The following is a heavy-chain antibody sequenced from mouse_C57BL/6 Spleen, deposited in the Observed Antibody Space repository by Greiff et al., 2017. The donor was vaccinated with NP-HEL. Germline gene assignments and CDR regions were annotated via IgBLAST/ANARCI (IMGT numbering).Heavy chain of an antibody. CDR1: GYSITSGYD. J-gene: IGHJ2*01. CDR2: ISYSGST. D-gene: IGHD1-1*02. CDR3: ARGGYYFDY. Sequence: EVQRVESGPGMVKPSQSLSLTCTVPGYSITSGYDWHWIRHFPGNKLEWMGYISYSGSTNYNPSLKSRISITHDTSKNHFFLKLNSVTTEDTATYYCARGGYYFDYWGQGTTLTVSS. V-gene: IGHV3-1*01.